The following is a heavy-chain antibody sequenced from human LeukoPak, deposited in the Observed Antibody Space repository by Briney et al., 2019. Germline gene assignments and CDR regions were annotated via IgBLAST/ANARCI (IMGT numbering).Heavy chain of an antibody. CDR2: IFYSGST. D-gene: IGHD3-16*01. CDR3: AKSNAYNLVDI. J-gene: IGHJ3*02. V-gene: IGHV4-59*12. Sequence: SETLSLTCTVSGGSISSYYWSWIRQPPGKGQEWIGNIFYSGSTYYSPSVKSRVTISLDTSRNQFSMKLKSVTAADTAVYYCAKSNAYNLVDIWGQGTMVTVSS. CDR1: GGSISSYY.